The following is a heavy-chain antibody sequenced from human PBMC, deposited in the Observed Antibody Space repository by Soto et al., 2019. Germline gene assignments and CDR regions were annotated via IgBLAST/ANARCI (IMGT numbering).Heavy chain of an antibody. CDR2: VAYSGTT. J-gene: IGHJ5*02. CDR1: PVSISSSY. Sequence: QVQLQESGPGLVKPSETLTLTCTVSPVSISSSYWSWIRQPPVRCLEWIGHVAYSGTTKYNPSLQSRGSISVSTSKRQFSLRLTSVTAADTAVYYCASEAQDYDFEHWGQGILVTVSS. CDR3: ASEAQDYDFEH. V-gene: IGHV4-59*01. D-gene: IGHD4-17*01.